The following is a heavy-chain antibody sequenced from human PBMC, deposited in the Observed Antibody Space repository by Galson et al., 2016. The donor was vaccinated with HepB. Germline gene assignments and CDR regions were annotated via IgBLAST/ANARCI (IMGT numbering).Heavy chain of an antibody. V-gene: IGHV3-13*01. Sequence: SLRLSCAASGFTFSIHDMHWVRQAPGKGLEWVSAIETAGDTYYPDSVKGRFTISRENAKNSLYLQMNSLRAGDTDVYYCARGKSLLTMPWNYGLDVCGKGTTFSVSS. CDR2: IETAGDT. CDR1: GFTFSIHD. D-gene: IGHD4/OR15-4a*01. CDR3: ARGKSLLTMPWNYGLDV. J-gene: IGHJ6*04.